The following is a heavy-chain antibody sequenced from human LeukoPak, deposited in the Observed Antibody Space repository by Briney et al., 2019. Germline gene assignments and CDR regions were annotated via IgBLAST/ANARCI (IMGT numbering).Heavy chain of an antibody. V-gene: IGHV4-59*01. J-gene: IGHJ5*02. D-gene: IGHD4-11*01. CDR3: ARGNRRTVTITTYNWFDP. Sequence: SETLSLTCTVSGGSISSYYWSWIRQTPGKGLEWIGYIYYSGSTNYNPSLKSRVTISVDTSKNQFSLKLSSVTAADTAVYYCARGNRRTVTITTYNWFDPWGQGTLVTVSS. CDR1: GGSISSYY. CDR2: IYYSGST.